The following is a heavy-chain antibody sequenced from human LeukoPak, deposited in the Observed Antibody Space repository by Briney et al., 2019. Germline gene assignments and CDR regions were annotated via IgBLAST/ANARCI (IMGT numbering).Heavy chain of an antibody. CDR3: AAYNAPMAAFDI. Sequence: SVTVSCKASGFTFTSSAMQWVRQARGQRLEWIGWIVVGSGNTNYAQKFQERVTITRDMSTSTAYMELSSLRSEDTAVYYCAAYNAPMAAFDIWGQGTMVTVSS. CDR1: GFTFTSSA. CDR2: IVVGSGNT. D-gene: IGHD1-14*01. J-gene: IGHJ3*02. V-gene: IGHV1-58*02.